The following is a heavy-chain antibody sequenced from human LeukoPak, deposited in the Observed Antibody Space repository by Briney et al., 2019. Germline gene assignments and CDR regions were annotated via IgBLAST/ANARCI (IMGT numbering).Heavy chain of an antibody. D-gene: IGHD2-21*02. CDR3: AREGSCDGGDCYSFDF. CDR1: GYTFIANY. CDR2: MHVGTGNT. V-gene: IGHV1-2*02. J-gene: IGHJ4*02. Sequence: ASVQVSCKASGYTFIANYLQWVRQAPGLGPEWLGWMHVGTGNTRYAPKFQGRVTLSRDTSINTAYMELSSLTSDDTAVYYCAREGSCDGGDCYSFDFWGQGTQVTVSS.